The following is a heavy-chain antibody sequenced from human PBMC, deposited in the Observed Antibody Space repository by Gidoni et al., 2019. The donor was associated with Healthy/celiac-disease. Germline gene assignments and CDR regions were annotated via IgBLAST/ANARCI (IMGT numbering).Heavy chain of an antibody. CDR1: GGSISSSRYY. D-gene: IGHD3-3*01. CDR2: IYYGGCT. Sequence: QLQLQESGPGLVKPSETLSRTCTVSGGSISSSRYYWGWFRQPPGKGLEWIGSIYYGGCTDYNPSLKSRVTISVDTSKNQFSLKLSSVTAADTAVYYCARHHDFWSGYPKTRYYYGMDVWGQGTTVTVSS. J-gene: IGHJ6*02. V-gene: IGHV4-39*01. CDR3: ARHHDFWSGYPKTRYYYGMDV.